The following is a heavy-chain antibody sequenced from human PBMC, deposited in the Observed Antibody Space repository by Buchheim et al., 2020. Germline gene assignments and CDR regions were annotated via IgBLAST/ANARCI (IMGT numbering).Heavy chain of an antibody. CDR3: ARDLRYSSSSAGFFNWFDP. D-gene: IGHD6-6*01. Sequence: QVQLQESGPGLVKPSETLSLTCTVSGGSISSYYWSWIRQPAGKGLEWIGRIYTSGGTHYNPSLKRRVTMSVDTSKKQFSLMLSSVTAADTAVYYCARDLRYSSSSAGFFNWFDPWGQGTL. V-gene: IGHV4-4*07. CDR2: IYTSGGT. J-gene: IGHJ5*02. CDR1: GGSISSYY.